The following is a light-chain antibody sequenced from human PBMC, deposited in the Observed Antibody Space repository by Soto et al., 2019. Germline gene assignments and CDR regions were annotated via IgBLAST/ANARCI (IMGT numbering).Light chain of an antibody. Sequence: VLTQPASVSGSPGHSIAISFTGTSSDVGGYNYVSWYQQLPGKAPKLLISEVSNRPSGVSHRFSGSKSGNTASLTISGLQAEDEADYYCSSYRTGGPFVFGTGTKVTVL. CDR1: SSDVGGYNY. J-gene: IGLJ1*01. CDR2: EVS. CDR3: SSYRTGGPFV. V-gene: IGLV2-14*01.